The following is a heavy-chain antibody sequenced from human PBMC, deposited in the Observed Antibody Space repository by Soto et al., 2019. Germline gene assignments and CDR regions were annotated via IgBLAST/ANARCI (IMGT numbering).Heavy chain of an antibody. J-gene: IGHJ4*02. CDR3: ARDKVTGLFDY. D-gene: IGHD2-8*02. CDR1: GGSFSGYY. Sequence: QVQLQQWGAGLLKPSETLSLTCAVYGGSFSGYYWTWIRKPPGTGLEWIGEINHSGRTNYNPSLKSRVTISVDTSKNQFSLKLTSVTAADTAVYYCARDKVTGLFDYWGQGTLVTVSS. CDR2: INHSGRT. V-gene: IGHV4-34*01.